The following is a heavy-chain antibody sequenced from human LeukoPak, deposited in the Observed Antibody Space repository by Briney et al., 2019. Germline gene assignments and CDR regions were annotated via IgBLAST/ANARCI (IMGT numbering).Heavy chain of an antibody. D-gene: IGHD3-16*01. CDR2: ISGSGDVT. V-gene: IGHV3-23*01. Sequence: PGGSLRLSCAVSGFTFNIYAMSWVRQAPGKGLVWVSIISGSGDVTYYADSVKGRFTISRDNAKNSLFLQMNSLRAEDTAVYYCAREVGAIDYWGQGTLVTVSS. J-gene: IGHJ4*02. CDR1: GFTFNIYA. CDR3: AREVGAIDY.